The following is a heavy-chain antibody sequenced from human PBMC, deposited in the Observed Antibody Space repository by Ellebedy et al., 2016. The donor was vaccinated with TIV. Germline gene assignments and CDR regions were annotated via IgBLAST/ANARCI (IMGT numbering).Heavy chain of an antibody. CDR3: ARLPNYGDNWFDP. CDR1: GGSISSYY. D-gene: IGHD4-17*01. CDR2: IYYSGST. J-gene: IGHJ5*02. Sequence: SETLSLTCTVSGGSISSYYWSWIRQPPGKGLEWIGYIYYSGSTNYNPSLKSRVTISVDTSKHQFSLKLSSVTAADTAVYYCARLPNYGDNWFDPWGQGTLVTVSS. V-gene: IGHV4-59*08.